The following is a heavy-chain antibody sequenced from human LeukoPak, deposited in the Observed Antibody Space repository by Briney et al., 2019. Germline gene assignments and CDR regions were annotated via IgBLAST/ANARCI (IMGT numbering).Heavy chain of an antibody. CDR1: GSSISNYY. V-gene: IGHV4-4*07. J-gene: IGHJ4*02. D-gene: IGHD6-13*01. CDR2: IYTSGST. CDR3: ARDSSSWYAYFDY. Sequence: SETLSLTCTVSGSSISNYYWSWIRQPAGKGLEWIGRIYTSGSTNYNPSLKSRVTMSVDTSKNQFSLKLSSVTAADTAVYYCARDSSSWYAYFDYWGQGTLVTVSS.